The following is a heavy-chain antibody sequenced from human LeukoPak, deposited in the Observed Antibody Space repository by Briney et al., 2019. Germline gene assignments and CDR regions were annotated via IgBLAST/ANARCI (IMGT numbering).Heavy chain of an antibody. V-gene: IGHV3-64D*09. D-gene: IGHD3-10*01. CDR1: GFTFSSYA. Sequence: PGGSLRLSCSASGFTFSSYAMHWVRQAPGKGLEYVSAISSNGGSTYYADSVEGRFTISRDNSKNTLYLQMSSLRAEDTAVYYCVKAGLGFGELLSYFDYWGQGTLVTVSS. CDR2: ISSNGGST. CDR3: VKAGLGFGELLSYFDY. J-gene: IGHJ4*02.